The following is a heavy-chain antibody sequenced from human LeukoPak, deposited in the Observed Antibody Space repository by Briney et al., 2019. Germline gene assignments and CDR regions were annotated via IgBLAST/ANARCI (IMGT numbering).Heavy chain of an antibody. V-gene: IGHV4-39*07. CDR2: IYYSGST. J-gene: IGHJ4*02. Sequence: SETLSLTCTVSGDSISSRSYYWGWIRQPPGKGLEWIATIYYSGSTYYNPSLKSRVTISVDTSKNQFSLKLSSVTAADTAVYYCARVARGSTSCYDYWGQGTLVTVSS. CDR1: GDSISSRSYY. D-gene: IGHD2-2*01. CDR3: ARVARGSTSCYDY.